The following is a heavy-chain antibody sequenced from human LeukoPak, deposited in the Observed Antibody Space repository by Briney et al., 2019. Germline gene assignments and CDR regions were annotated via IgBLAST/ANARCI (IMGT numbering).Heavy chain of an antibody. Sequence: PSETLSLTCTVSGGSISSGGYYWSWIRQHPGKGLEWIGYIYYSGSTYYNPSLKSRVTISVDTSKNQFSLKLSSVTAADTAVYYCARKRYCSSTSCPGAPHGYYFDYWGQGTLVTVSS. CDR1: GGSISSGGYY. J-gene: IGHJ4*02. D-gene: IGHD2-2*01. CDR3: ARKRYCSSTSCPGAPHGYYFDY. CDR2: IYYSGST. V-gene: IGHV4-31*03.